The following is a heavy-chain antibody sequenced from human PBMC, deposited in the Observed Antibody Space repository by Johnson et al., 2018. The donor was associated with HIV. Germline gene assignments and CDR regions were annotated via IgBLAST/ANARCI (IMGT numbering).Heavy chain of an antibody. CDR2: ISSSGNTI. J-gene: IGHJ3*02. Sequence: QVQLVESGGGLVQPGGSLRLSCAASGFTFSDYYMSWIRQAPGKGLEWVSYISSSGNTIFYADSVKGRVTISRDNAKKSLYLQMNSLRAEDTAVYYCASGFYYGSGSYHGAFDSWGQGTMVTVSS. V-gene: IGHV3-11*04. D-gene: IGHD3-10*01. CDR3: ASGFYYGSGSYHGAFDS. CDR1: GFTFSDYY.